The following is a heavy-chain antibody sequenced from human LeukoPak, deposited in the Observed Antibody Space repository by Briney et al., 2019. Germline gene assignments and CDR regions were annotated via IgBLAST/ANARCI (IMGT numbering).Heavy chain of an antibody. Sequence: ASVKVSCKASGYTFTSYGISWVRQAPGQGLELMGWSSGYNGNTNYAQKHQGRVTMTTDTSTSTAYMGLRSLRSADTAVCYCARGNYCSGGSCYDGAFDYWGQGTLVTVSS. CDR3: ARGNYCSGGSCYDGAFDY. D-gene: IGHD2-15*01. CDR1: GYTFTSYG. CDR2: SSGYNGNT. V-gene: IGHV1-18*01. J-gene: IGHJ4*02.